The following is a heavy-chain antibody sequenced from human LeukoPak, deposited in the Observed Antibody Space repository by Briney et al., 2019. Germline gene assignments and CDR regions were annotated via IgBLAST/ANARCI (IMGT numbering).Heavy chain of an antibody. Sequence: KTSETLSLTCTVSGDSISTYYWTWIRQPPGKGLEWIGYTYYSGSANYNPSLKSRVTISLDTSKSQFSLKLSSVTAADTAVYYCARDQGYTYGGGYYFDYWGQGTLVTVSA. J-gene: IGHJ4*02. V-gene: IGHV4-59*01. D-gene: IGHD5-18*01. CDR3: ARDQGYTYGGGYYFDY. CDR1: GDSISTYY. CDR2: TYYSGSA.